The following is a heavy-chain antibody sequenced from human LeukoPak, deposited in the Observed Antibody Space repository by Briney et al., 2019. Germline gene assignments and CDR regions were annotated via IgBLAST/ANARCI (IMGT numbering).Heavy chain of an antibody. J-gene: IGHJ5*02. Sequence: PGGSLRLSCAASGFTFSSYSMNWVRRAPGKGLEWVSYISSSSGTIYYADSVKGRFTIPRDNAKNSLYLQMNSLRAEDTAVYYCARGLLWFGESRYNWFDPWGQGTLVTVSS. CDR2: ISSSSGTI. V-gene: IGHV3-48*01. CDR1: GFTFSSYS. D-gene: IGHD3-10*01. CDR3: ARGLLWFGESRYNWFDP.